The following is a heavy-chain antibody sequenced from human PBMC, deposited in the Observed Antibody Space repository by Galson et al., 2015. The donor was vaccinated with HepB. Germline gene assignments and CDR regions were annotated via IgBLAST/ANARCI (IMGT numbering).Heavy chain of an antibody. D-gene: IGHD2-8*01. J-gene: IGHJ6*02. CDR3: ARAAIVLMEFGGMDV. Sequence: SLRLSCAASGFTFSSYGMHWVRQAPGKGLEWVAVISYDGSNKYYADSVKGRFTISRDNSKNTLYLQMNSLRAEDTAVYYCARAAIVLMEFGGMDVWGQGTTVTVSS. V-gene: IGHV3-30*03. CDR1: GFTFSSYG. CDR2: ISYDGSNK.